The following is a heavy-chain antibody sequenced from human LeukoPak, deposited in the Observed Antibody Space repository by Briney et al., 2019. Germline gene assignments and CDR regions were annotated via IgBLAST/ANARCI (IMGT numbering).Heavy chain of an antibody. CDR3: ARLYDFWSGYYRDY. CDR1: GFTFSSHW. CDR2: INQDGSEK. Sequence: GGSLRLSCAASGFTFSSHWMSWVRQAPGKGLEWVANINQDGSEKYYVDSVKGRFTISRDNAKNSLYLQMNSLRAEDTAVYYCARLYDFWSGYYRDYWGQGTLVTVSS. D-gene: IGHD3-3*01. V-gene: IGHV3-7*01. J-gene: IGHJ4*02.